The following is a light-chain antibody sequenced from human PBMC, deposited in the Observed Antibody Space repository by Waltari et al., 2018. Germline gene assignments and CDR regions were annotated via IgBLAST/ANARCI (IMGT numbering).Light chain of an antibody. CDR2: EVS. CDR1: SNSVGSYNR. CDR3: NSFTTSTTWV. Sequence: QSALTQPPSVSGSPGQSVTISCTGTSNSVGSYNRVSWYQQPPGTAPTLMIYEVSNRPSGVPDRFSGSKSGNTASLTISGLQPEDEADYYCNSFTTSTTWVFGGGTRVTVL. V-gene: IGLV2-18*02. J-gene: IGLJ3*02.